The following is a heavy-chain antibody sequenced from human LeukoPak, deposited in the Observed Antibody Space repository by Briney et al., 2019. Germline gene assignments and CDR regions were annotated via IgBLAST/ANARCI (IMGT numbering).Heavy chain of an antibody. V-gene: IGHV4-38-2*02. J-gene: IGHJ3*02. D-gene: IGHD3-10*01. CDR3: AKSNGYGLVDI. Sequence: SETLSLTCTVSGYSIRKGYNWGWIRLSPGKGLEWLGSIYQSGSTYDNPSLKSRVTISLDTSTNQFSLKLNSVPAADTAVYYCAKSNGYGLVDIWGQGTMVTVSS. CDR1: GYSIRKGYN. CDR2: IYQSGST.